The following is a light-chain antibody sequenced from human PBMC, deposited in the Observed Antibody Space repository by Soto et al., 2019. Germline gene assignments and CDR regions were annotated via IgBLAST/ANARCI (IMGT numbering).Light chain of an antibody. CDR3: QQYNNWPPIT. V-gene: IGKV3-15*01. CDR1: QSVSSD. CDR2: GAS. Sequence: EIVMTQSPATLSVSPGERATLSCRASQSVSSDLAWYQQKPGQAPRLLIYGASTRATGIPARLSGSGSGTEFPLTISSLQSEDFAVYYCQQYNNWPPITFGQGTRLEIK. J-gene: IGKJ5*01.